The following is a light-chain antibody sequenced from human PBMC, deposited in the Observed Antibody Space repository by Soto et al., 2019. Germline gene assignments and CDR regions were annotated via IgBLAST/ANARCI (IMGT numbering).Light chain of an antibody. J-gene: IGKJ5*01. CDR1: QTVRNNY. CDR3: QQRRSWPPTIT. Sequence: EFVLTQSPGTLSLSPGERATLSCRASQTVRNNYLAWYQQKPGQAPRLLIYDASSRATGIPDRFSGGGSGTDFTLTISRLEPEDFAVYYCQQRRSWPPTITFGQGTRLEIK. CDR2: DAS. V-gene: IGKV3D-20*02.